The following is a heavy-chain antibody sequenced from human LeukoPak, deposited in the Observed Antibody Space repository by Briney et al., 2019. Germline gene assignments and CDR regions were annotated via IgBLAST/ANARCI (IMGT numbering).Heavy chain of an antibody. J-gene: IGHJ5*02. CDR3: ARSYCTSTSCYDWFDP. D-gene: IGHD2-2*01. CDR1: GYTFTSYD. Sequence: ASVKVSCKASGYTFTSYDINWVRQATGQGLEWMGWMNPNSGNTGYAQKFQGRVTMTRNTSLSTAYMELSSLRSEDTAVYYCARSYCTSTSCYDWFDPWGQGTLVTVSS. CDR2: MNPNSGNT. V-gene: IGHV1-8*01.